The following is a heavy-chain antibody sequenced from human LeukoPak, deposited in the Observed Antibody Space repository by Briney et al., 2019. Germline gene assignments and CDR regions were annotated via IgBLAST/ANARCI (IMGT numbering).Heavy chain of an antibody. CDR2: IYYSGST. Sequence: SETLSLTCTVSGGSISSGDYHWSWIRQPPGKGLEWIGYIYYSGSTYYNPSLKSRVTISVDTSKNQFSLKLSSVTAADTAVYYCASFLLGEYYYYGMDVWGQGTTVTVSS. CDR3: ASFLLGEYYYYGMDV. J-gene: IGHJ6*02. V-gene: IGHV4-30-4*01. CDR1: GGSISSGDYH. D-gene: IGHD2-15*01.